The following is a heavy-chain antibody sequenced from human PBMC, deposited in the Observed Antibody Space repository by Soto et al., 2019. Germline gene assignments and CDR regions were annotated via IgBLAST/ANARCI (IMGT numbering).Heavy chain of an antibody. CDR1: GYNFVEYW. J-gene: IGHJ4*02. D-gene: IGHD6-25*01. CDR3: GAGSFDH. CDR2: VYPNDSDV. V-gene: IGHV5-51*01. Sequence: GESLKISCKASGYNFVEYWIGWVRQMPGKGLELMGSVYPNDSDVKYSPSFQGQVTVSTDKSINTAYLHWSSLKPSDSATYYCGAGSFDHWGQGTPVTVSS.